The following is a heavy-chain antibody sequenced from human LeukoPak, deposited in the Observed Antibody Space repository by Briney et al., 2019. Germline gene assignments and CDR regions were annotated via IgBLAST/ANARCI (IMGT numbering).Heavy chain of an antibody. V-gene: IGHV3-21*01. CDR1: GFTFSTYS. Sequence: PGGSLRLSCAASGFTFSTYSMNWVRRAPGKGRVWVSYLTCSTTYIYYADSVKGRFPISRDNAQNSLYLQMHSLRAEDTSVYYCASGDTTGYSGDAFNIGGEGTMVT. D-gene: IGHD3-22*01. CDR3: ASGDTTGYSGDAFNI. CDR2: LTCSTTYI. J-gene: IGHJ3*02.